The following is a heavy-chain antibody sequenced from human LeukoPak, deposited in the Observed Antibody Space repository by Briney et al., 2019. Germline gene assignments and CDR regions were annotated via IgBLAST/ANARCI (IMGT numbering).Heavy chain of an antibody. V-gene: IGHV3-33*01. CDR1: GFTFSSYG. CDR2: IWYDGSDK. D-gene: IGHD3-10*01. Sequence: GGSLRLSCAASGFTFSSYGMHWARQAPGRGLEWVAVIWYDGSDKYYADSVKGRFTVSRDNSRNTLYLQMNSLRAEDTAVYYCARDHYLGSGSFDYWGQGTLVTVSS. CDR3: ARDHYLGSGSFDY. J-gene: IGHJ4*02.